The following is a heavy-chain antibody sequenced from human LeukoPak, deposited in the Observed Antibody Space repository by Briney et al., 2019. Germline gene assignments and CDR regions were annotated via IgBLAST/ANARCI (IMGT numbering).Heavy chain of an antibody. V-gene: IGHV3-33*01. J-gene: IGHJ4*02. D-gene: IGHD3-22*01. CDR3: ARDDSSGYYDFDY. Sequence: PGGSLRLSCAASGFTFSSYGMHWVRQAPGKGLEWVAVIWYDGSNKYYADSVKGRYTISRDNSKNTLYLQMNSLRAEDTAVYYCARDDSSGYYDFDYCGQGTLVTVSS. CDR2: IWYDGSNK. CDR1: GFTFSSYG.